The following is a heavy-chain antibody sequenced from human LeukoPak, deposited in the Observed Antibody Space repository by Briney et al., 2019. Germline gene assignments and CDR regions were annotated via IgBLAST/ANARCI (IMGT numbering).Heavy chain of an antibody. J-gene: IGHJ4*02. D-gene: IGHD3-22*01. V-gene: IGHV4-38-2*01. CDR1: GYSISSGYY. CDR2: IYHSGST. Sequence: SETLSLTCAVSGYSISSGYYWGWIRQPPGKGLEWIGSIYHSGSTYYIPSLKSRVTISVDTSKNQFSLKLSSVTAADTAVYYCARQGAVVVITTSFDYWGQGTLVTVSS. CDR3: ARQGAVVVITTSFDY.